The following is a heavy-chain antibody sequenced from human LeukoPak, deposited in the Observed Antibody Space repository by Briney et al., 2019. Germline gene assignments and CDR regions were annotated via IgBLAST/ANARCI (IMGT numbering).Heavy chain of an antibody. CDR2: ISGNGVSS. CDR1: EFIFSSYE. Sequence: GGTLRLSCETSEFIFSSYEMHWVRQTPGRGLEYVSGISGNGVSSYYALSVKGRFTISRDNSKNTLYLQMGSLKTEDMAVYHCARSTEGTAHFDYWGQGTLVIVSS. V-gene: IGHV3-64*01. D-gene: IGHD1-7*01. CDR3: ARSTEGTAHFDY. J-gene: IGHJ4*02.